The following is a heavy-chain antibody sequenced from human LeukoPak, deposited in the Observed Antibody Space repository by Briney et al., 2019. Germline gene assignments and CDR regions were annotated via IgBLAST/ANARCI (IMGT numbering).Heavy chain of an antibody. CDR1: GGTFSSYA. V-gene: IGHV1-69*05. J-gene: IGHJ3*02. CDR2: IIPNFGTA. Sequence: SVTVSCKASGGTFSSYAISWLRQAPGQGLEWMGRIIPNFGTANYAQKFQGRVTITTDQYTSTAYMELSSLRSEDKAVYYCARDRGTAGAFDIWGQGTMVTVSS. D-gene: IGHD6-13*01. CDR3: ARDRGTAGAFDI.